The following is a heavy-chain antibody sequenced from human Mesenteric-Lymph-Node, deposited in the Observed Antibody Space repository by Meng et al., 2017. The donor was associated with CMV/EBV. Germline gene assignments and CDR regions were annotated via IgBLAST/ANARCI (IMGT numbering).Heavy chain of an antibody. CDR3: ARGRRLRSPYYYYGMDV. CDR1: GFTFSSYA. D-gene: IGHD2-21*02. CDR2: ISGSGGNT. J-gene: IGHJ6*02. Sequence: GESLKISCAASGFTFSSYAMSWVRQAPGKGLEWVSGISGSGGNTYYADSVKGRFTISRDNAKNSLYLQMNSLRAEDTAVYYCARGRRLRSPYYYYGMDVWGQGTTVTVSS. V-gene: IGHV3-23*01.